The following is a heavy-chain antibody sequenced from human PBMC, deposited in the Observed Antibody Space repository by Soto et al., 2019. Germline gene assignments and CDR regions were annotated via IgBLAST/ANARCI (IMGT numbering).Heavy chain of an antibody. CDR3: ARGGYGDYFRHKYSFDY. Sequence: QVQLVESGGGVVQPGRSLRLSCVASGFTFSTYAIHWVRQAPGKGLEWVALISYDGITKYFADSVKGRFTISRDNSNNTLYLQMNSLRAEDTAVYYCARGGYGDYFRHKYSFDYWGQGTLVTVSS. CDR1: GFTFSTYA. J-gene: IGHJ4*02. CDR2: ISYDGITK. V-gene: IGHV3-30-3*01. D-gene: IGHD4-17*01.